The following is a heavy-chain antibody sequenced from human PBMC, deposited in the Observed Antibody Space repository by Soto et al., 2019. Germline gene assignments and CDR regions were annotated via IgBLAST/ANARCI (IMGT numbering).Heavy chain of an antibody. Sequence: EVQLVESGGGLVQPGGSLRLSCAASGFTFSSYWMSWVRQAPGKGLEWVANIKQDGSEKYYVAAVKGRFTISRDNAENSLYLQMNSLRADDTAVYYCARYLGGYSSWTQFDPWGQGTLVTVSS. CDR3: ARYLGGYSSWTQFDP. D-gene: IGHD6-13*01. V-gene: IGHV3-7*05. CDR1: GFTFSSYW. CDR2: IKQDGSEK. J-gene: IGHJ5*02.